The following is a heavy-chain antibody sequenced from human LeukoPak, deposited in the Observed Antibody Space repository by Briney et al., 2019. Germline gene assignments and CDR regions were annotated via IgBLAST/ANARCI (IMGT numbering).Heavy chain of an antibody. V-gene: IGHV1-3*01. Sequence: ASVKVSCKASGYTFTSYAMHWVRQAPGQRLEWMGWINAGNGNTKYSQKFQGRVTITRDTSASTAYMELSSLRSEDTAVYYCARGHYYDSSGYPPDYWGQGTLVTVSS. CDR1: GYTFTSYA. J-gene: IGHJ4*02. CDR2: INAGNGNT. D-gene: IGHD3-22*01. CDR3: ARGHYYDSSGYPPDY.